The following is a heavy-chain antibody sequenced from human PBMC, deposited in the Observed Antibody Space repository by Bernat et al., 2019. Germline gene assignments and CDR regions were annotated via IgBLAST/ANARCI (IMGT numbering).Heavy chain of an antibody. J-gene: IGHJ4*02. D-gene: IGHD6-6*01. V-gene: IGHV3-66*01. CDR2: IYSGGST. Sequence: EVQLVESGGGLVQPGGSLRLSCAASGFTVSSNYMSWVRQAPGKGLEWVSVIYSGGSTYYADSVKGRFTISRDNSKNTLYLQMNSLRAEDTAVYYCARDGGYSSSSVGFDYWGQGTLVTVSS. CDR1: GFTVSSNY. CDR3: ARDGGYSSSSVGFDY.